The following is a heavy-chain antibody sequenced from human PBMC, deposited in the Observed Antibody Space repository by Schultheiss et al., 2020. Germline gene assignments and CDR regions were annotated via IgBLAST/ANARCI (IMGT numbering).Heavy chain of an antibody. J-gene: IGHJ4*02. CDR2: IYYSGST. V-gene: IGHV4-34*01. D-gene: IGHD3-10*01. Sequence: SETLSLTCAVYGGSFSGYYWSWIRQPPGKGLEWIGYIYYSGSTTYNPSLKSRVTISVDTSKSQFSLKLSSVTAADTAVYYCARGQVTMVRGVILGCYFDYWGQGTLVTVSS. CDR1: GGSFSGYY. CDR3: ARGQVTMVRGVILGCYFDY.